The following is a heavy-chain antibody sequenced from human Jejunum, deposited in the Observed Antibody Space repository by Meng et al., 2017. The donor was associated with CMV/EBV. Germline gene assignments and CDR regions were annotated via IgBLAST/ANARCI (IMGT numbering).Heavy chain of an antibody. CDR2: IYYTGST. CDR1: GGSIRSDNYY. D-gene: IGHD1-1*01. Sequence: CPVSGGSIRSDNYYWTLIRQHPGAGLEWVGNIYYTGSTYYNPSLKSRLTISVDTSNNQFSLRLTSVTAADTAVYYCAGGPNLNYFDYWGQGALVTVSS. J-gene: IGHJ4*02. V-gene: IGHV4-31*03. CDR3: AGGPNLNYFDY.